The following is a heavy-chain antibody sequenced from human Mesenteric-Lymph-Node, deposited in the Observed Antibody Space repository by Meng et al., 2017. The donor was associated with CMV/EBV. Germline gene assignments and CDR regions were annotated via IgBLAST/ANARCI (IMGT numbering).Heavy chain of an antibody. V-gene: IGHV3-23*01. D-gene: IGHD2-2*01. J-gene: IGHJ5*02. CDR3: AKDMWEYQLPDGS. CDR1: GFTFRSYA. Sequence: GESLEISCAASGFTFRSYAMSWVRQAPGKGLDWVAGISGSGSTTKYAASVEGRFTISRDNSKDTLFLQMNSLRVEDTALYYCAKDMWEYQLPDGSWGQGTLVTVSS. CDR2: ISGSGSTT.